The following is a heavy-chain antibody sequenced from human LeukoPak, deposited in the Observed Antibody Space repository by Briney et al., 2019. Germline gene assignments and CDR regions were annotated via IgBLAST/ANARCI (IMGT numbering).Heavy chain of an antibody. CDR1: GGSFSGYY. CDR3: ARGGPYYYYYYMDV. J-gene: IGHJ6*03. V-gene: IGHV4-34*01. CDR2: INHSGST. Sequence: SETLSLTCAVYGGSFSGYYWSWIRQPPGKGLEWIGEINHSGSTNYNPSLKSRVTISVDTSKNQFSLKLSSVTAADTAVYYCARGGPYYYYYYMDVWGKGTTVTVSS.